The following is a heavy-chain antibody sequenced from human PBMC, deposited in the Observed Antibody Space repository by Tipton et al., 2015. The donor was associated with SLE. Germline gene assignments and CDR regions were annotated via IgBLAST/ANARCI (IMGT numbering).Heavy chain of an antibody. D-gene: IGHD1-1*01. Sequence: TLSLTCAVSGVSISSSGYAWSWIRQAPGKGLEWIGYIHYRGSTIYNPSLKSRVTISVDLSKNQLSLRLSSVTAADSAVYYCASKISLTTDNWGQGALVTVSS. CDR3: ASKISLTTDN. CDR1: GVSISSSGYA. J-gene: IGHJ4*02. V-gene: IGHV4-30-2*01. CDR2: IHYRGST.